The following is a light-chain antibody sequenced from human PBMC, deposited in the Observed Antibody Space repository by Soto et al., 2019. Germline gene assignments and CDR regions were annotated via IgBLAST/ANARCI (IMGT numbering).Light chain of an antibody. V-gene: IGKV1-39*01. Sequence: EIQMTQSPSSLSASVGDRVTITCRASQSISNYLSWYQQKAGKAPKLLIFDTSTLQSGVPSRFSGSGSGTEFTLTISSLQPEDFATYYCLQSVNTPLTFGGGSTIEIK. J-gene: IGKJ4*01. CDR3: LQSVNTPLT. CDR1: QSISNY. CDR2: DTS.